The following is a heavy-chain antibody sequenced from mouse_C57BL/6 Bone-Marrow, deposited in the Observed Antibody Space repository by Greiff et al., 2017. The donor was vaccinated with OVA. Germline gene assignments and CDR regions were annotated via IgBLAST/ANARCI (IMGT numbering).Heavy chain of an antibody. Sequence: EVQLQQSGPELVKPGASVKISCKASGYTFTDYYMNWVKQSHGKSLEWIGDINPNNGGTSYNQKFKGKATLTVDKSSSTAYMELRSLTSEDSAVYYCARDYEDGFDYWGQGTTLTVSS. D-gene: IGHD1-1*01. CDR1: GYTFTDYY. CDR2: INPNNGGT. V-gene: IGHV1-26*01. CDR3: ARDYEDGFDY. J-gene: IGHJ2*01.